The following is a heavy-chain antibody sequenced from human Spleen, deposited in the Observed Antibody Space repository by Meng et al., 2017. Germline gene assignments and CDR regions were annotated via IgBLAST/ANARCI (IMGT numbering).Heavy chain of an antibody. D-gene: IGHD2-8*01. Sequence: GSLRLSCTVSGGSISSYFWTWIRQPAGKGLEWIGRIYSSGSTNYNPSHKSRVTMSVDTSKNQFSLKLSSVTAADTAVYYCARGVSPDYWGRGTLVAVSS. CDR2: IYSSGST. J-gene: IGHJ4*02. CDR3: ARGVSPDY. V-gene: IGHV4-4*07. CDR1: GGSISSYF.